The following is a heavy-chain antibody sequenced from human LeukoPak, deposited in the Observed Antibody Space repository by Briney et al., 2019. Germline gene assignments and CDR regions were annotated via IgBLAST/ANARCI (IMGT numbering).Heavy chain of an antibody. CDR2: ISSSSSTI. V-gene: IGHV3-48*04. J-gene: IGHJ4*02. CDR1: GFTFSSYT. D-gene: IGHD6-6*01. CDR3: ARTIRDSSSPSPSYYFDY. Sequence: GGSLRLSCAASGFTFSSYTMNWVRQAPGKGLEWVSYISSSSSTIYYADSVKGGFTIYRDNTNNSLYLQMNSLRAEDTAVYYCARTIRDSSSPSPSYYFDYWGQGTLVTVSS.